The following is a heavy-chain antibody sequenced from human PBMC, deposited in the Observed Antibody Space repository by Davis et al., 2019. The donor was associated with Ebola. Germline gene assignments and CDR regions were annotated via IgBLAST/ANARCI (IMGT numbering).Heavy chain of an antibody. Sequence: AASVKVSCKASVGTFSSYAISWVRQAPGQGLEWMGGIIPIFGTANYAQKFQGRVTITADESTSTAYMELSRLRSDDPAVYYCARDPGYCSSTSCYGYGMDVWGQGTTVTVSS. CDR2: IIPIFGTA. CDR3: ARDPGYCSSTSCYGYGMDV. J-gene: IGHJ6*02. D-gene: IGHD2-2*01. V-gene: IGHV1-69*13. CDR1: VGTFSSYA.